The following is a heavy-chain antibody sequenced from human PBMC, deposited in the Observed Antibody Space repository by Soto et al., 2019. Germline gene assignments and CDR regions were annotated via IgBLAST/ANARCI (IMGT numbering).Heavy chain of an antibody. CDR2: IRPTRGTT. CDR1: GGSLSSYA. D-gene: IGHD6-6*01. CDR3: VRDGYTSSAMYSCVAS. Sequence: QVQVVQSGAEVKKPGSSVKVSCKASGGSLSSYAISWVRQAPGQGLEWMGRIRPTRGTTNYAQTFQDRVTRTADNSTNIAYMEMTGLRSEDQALYYWVRDGYTSSAMYSCVASLGEGTVVIASP. J-gene: IGHJ5*02. V-gene: IGHV1-69*06.